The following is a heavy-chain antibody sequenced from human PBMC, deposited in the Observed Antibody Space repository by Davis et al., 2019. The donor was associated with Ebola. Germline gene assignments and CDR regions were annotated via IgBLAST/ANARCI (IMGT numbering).Heavy chain of an antibody. V-gene: IGHV4-34*01. Sequence: PSETLSLTCAVYGGSFSGYYWSWIRQPPGKGLEWIGEINHSGSTNYNPSRKSRVTMSVDTSKNQLSLKLSSVTAADTAVYYCARDGDRVYYYYGMDVWGQGTTVTVSS. J-gene: IGHJ6*02. CDR1: GGSFSGYY. D-gene: IGHD3-3*01. CDR3: ARDGDRVYYYYGMDV. CDR2: INHSGST.